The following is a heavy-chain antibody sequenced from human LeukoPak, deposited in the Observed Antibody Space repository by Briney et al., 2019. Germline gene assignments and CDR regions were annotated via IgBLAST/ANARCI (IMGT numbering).Heavy chain of an antibody. CDR2: INHSGST. D-gene: IGHD3-3*01. Sequence: SETLSLTCAVYGGSFSGYYWSWIRQPPGKGLEWIGEINHSGSTNYNPSLKSRVTISVDTSKNQFSLKLSSVTAADTAVYYCARWAFWSGYLNNWGQGTLVTVSS. CDR3: ARWAFWSGYLNN. J-gene: IGHJ4*02. V-gene: IGHV4-34*01. CDR1: GGSFSGYY.